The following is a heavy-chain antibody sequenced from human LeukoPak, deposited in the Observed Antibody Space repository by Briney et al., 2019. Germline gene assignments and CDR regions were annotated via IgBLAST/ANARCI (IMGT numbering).Heavy chain of an antibody. CDR3: ASWLSTVGWFDP. Sequence: SETLSLSCTVSGGSISSGDYYASWIRQPPGKGLEWIGYIYYSGSTNYNPSLKSRVTISIDTSKNKLSLKLNSVTAADTAVYYCASWLSTVGWFDPWAREPWSPSPQ. CDR2: IYYSGST. CDR1: GGSISSGDYY. D-gene: IGHD3-9*01. V-gene: IGHV4-30-4*01. J-gene: IGHJ5*02.